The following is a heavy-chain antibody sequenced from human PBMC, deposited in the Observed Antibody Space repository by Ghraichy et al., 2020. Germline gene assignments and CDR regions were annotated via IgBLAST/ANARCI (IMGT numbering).Heavy chain of an antibody. CDR3: ARAPFSCYPGCYFDY. CDR1: GFTFSDYY. Sequence: SLRLSCAASGFTFSDYYMSWIRQAPGKGLEWVSYISSSGSTIYYADSVKGRFTISRDNAKNSLYLQMNSLRAEDTAVYYCARAPFSCYPGCYFDYWGQGTLVTVSS. D-gene: IGHD2-15*01. J-gene: IGHJ4*02. V-gene: IGHV3-11*04. CDR2: ISSSGSTI.